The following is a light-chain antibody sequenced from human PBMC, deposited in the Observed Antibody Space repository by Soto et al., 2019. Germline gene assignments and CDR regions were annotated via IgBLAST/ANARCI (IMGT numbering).Light chain of an antibody. CDR2: KAS. V-gene: IGKV1-5*03. CDR3: QQYNSYPWT. CDR1: QSISSW. J-gene: IGKJ1*01. Sequence: DIKMTQSPSTLSATVGDRVTIPCRASQSISSWLAWYQQKPGKAPKLLIYKASSLESGVPSRFSGSGSGTEFTLTISSLQPDDFATYYCQQYNSYPWTFAQGAKVDIK.